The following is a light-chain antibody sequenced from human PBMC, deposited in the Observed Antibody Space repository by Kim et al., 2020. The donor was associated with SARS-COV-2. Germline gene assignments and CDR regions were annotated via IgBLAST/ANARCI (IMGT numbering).Light chain of an antibody. V-gene: IGLV1-40*01. CDR1: SSNIGAYYD. CDR3: QSYDNSLSGWV. J-gene: IGLJ3*02. Sequence: QRVTISCTGSSSNIGAYYDVHWYQQLPGTAPRLLISGNSNRPSGVPDRFSGTKSGTSASLAITGLQAEDEADYYCQSYDNSLSGWVFGGGTKLTVL. CDR2: GNS.